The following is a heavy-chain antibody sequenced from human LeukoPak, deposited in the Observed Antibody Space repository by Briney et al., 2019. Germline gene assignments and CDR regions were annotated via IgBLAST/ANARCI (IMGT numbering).Heavy chain of an antibody. CDR2: ISGSDGST. Sequence: PGGSLRLSCAASGFIFSGYAMSWVRHAPGKGLEWVSAISGSDGSTYYADSVKGRFTISRDNSKNTLFLQMNSLRAEDTAVYYCAKHQYSTGWYLNYWGQGTLVTVSS. V-gene: IGHV3-23*01. D-gene: IGHD6-19*01. CDR3: AKHQYSTGWYLNY. CDR1: GFIFSGYA. J-gene: IGHJ4*02.